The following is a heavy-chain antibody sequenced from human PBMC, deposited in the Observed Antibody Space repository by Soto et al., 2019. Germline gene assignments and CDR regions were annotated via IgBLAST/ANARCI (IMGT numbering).Heavy chain of an antibody. J-gene: IGHJ4*02. Sequence: SETLSLTCTVSGGSNIRDGYYWSWIRQHPGKGLEWIAYISYSGSSYSNPSLKSRVTISADTSKNQFSLRLTSVTAADTAVYFCARATAAGSADFWGQGTLVTVSS. CDR1: GGSNIRDGYY. V-gene: IGHV4-31*03. D-gene: IGHD6-13*01. CDR3: ARATAAGSADF. CDR2: ISYSGSS.